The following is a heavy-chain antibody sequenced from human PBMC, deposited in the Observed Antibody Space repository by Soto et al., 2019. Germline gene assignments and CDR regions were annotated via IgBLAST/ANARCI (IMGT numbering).Heavy chain of an antibody. CDR2: IYYSGST. J-gene: IGHJ4*02. CDR1: GGSISSYY. CDR3: ARHVIDYGDFGALDY. Sequence: SETLSLTCTVSGGSISSYYWSWIRQPPGKGLEWIGYIYYSGSTNYNPSLKSRVTISVDTSKNQFSLKLSSVTAADTAVYYCARHVIDYGDFGALDYWGQGTLVTVSS. V-gene: IGHV4-59*01. D-gene: IGHD4-17*01.